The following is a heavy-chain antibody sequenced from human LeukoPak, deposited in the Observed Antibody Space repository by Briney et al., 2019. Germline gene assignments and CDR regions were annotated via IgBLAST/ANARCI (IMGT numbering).Heavy chain of an antibody. CDR3: AKDRDLDY. D-gene: IGHD5-24*01. Sequence: GGSLRLSCAASGFTFCSYAMHWVRQAPGKGLEWVAVISYDGSNKYYADSVKGRFTISRDNAKNSLYLQMNSLRAEDTALYYCAKDRDLDYWGQGTLVTVSS. CDR2: ISYDGSNK. V-gene: IGHV3-30-3*01. CDR1: GFTFCSYA. J-gene: IGHJ4*02.